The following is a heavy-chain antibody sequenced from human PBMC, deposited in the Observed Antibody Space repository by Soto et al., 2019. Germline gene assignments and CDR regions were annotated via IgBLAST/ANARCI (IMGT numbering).Heavy chain of an antibody. CDR1: GGSISSGDYY. CDR2: IYYSGST. Sequence: SETLSLTCTVSGGSISSGDYYRSWIRQPPGKGLEWIGYIYYSGSTNYNPSLKSRVTISLDTSKNQFSLKVSSVTAADTAVYYCARFSQAVAGRHLDYWGQGTLVTVSS. J-gene: IGHJ4*02. CDR3: ARFSQAVAGRHLDY. D-gene: IGHD6-19*01. V-gene: IGHV4-61*08.